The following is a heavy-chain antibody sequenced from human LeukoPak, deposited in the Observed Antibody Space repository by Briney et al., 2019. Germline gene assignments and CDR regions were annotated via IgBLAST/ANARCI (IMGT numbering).Heavy chain of an antibody. Sequence: SVNVSCKASGYTFTSYGVSWVRQAPGHGLEWMGWISGSNGNTDYAQKLQGRVTMTTDTSTSTAYMELRSLRSDDTAVYYCARYPLAYSNNWHYYFDYWGQGTLLTVSS. D-gene: IGHD1-1*01. CDR2: ISGSNGNT. J-gene: IGHJ4*02. V-gene: IGHV1-18*01. CDR1: GYTFTSYG. CDR3: ARYPLAYSNNWHYYFDY.